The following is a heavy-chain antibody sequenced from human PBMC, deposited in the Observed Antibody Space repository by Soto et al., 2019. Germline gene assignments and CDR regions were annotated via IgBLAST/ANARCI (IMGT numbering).Heavy chain of an antibody. D-gene: IGHD4-17*01. CDR2: IKSKTDGGTT. J-gene: IGHJ6*02. Sequence: KAGGSLRLSCASSGFTFINAWMSWVRQAPGKGLEWVGRIKSKTDGGTTDYAAPVKGRFTISRDDSKNTLYLQMNSLKTEDTAVYYCTTSCGATVYYYGMDVWGQGTTVTVSS. CDR1: GFTFINAW. CDR3: TTSCGATVYYYGMDV. V-gene: IGHV3-15*01.